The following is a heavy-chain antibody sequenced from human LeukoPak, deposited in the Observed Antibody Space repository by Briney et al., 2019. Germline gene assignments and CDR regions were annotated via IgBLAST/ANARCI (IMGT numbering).Heavy chain of an antibody. J-gene: IGHJ5*02. V-gene: IGHV1-8*02. CDR2: MNPNSGNT. D-gene: IGHD4-17*01. CDR3: ARGGGVTTFWSEYNWFDP. CDR1: GGSFSSNT. Sequence: ASVKVSCKASGGSFSSNTLSWVRQAPGQGLEWMGWMNPNSGNTGYAQKFQGGVTMTRNTSISTAYMELSSLRSEDTAVYYCARGGGVTTFWSEYNWFDPWGQGTLVTVSS.